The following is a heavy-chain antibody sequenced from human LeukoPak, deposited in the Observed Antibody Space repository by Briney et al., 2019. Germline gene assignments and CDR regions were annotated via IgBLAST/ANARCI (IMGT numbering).Heavy chain of an antibody. D-gene: IGHD4/OR15-4a*01. CDR2: LKSKTDGGTT. Sequence: GGSLRLSCAASGFTFSNAWMSWVRQAPGKGLEWVARLKSKTDGGTTDYAAPVKGRFTISRDDSKNTLYLQMNSLKTEETAVYYCSTRVPNALDIWGQGTMVTVSS. CDR1: GFTFSNAW. V-gene: IGHV3-15*01. CDR3: STRVPNALDI. J-gene: IGHJ3*02.